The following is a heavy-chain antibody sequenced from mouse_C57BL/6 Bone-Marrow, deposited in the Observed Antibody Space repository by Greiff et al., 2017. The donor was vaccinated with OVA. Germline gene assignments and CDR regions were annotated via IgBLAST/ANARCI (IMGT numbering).Heavy chain of an antibody. V-gene: IGHV1-62-2*01. Sequence: VKLKQSGAELVKPGASVKLSCKASGYTFTEYTIHWVKQRSGQGLEWIGWFYPGSGSIKYNEKFKDKATLTADKSSSTVYMELSRLTSEDSAVYFCARHENYYGSSYTYWYFDVWGTGTTVTVSS. CDR1: GYTFTEYT. CDR3: ARHENYYGSSYTYWYFDV. CDR2: FYPGSGSI. J-gene: IGHJ1*03. D-gene: IGHD1-1*01.